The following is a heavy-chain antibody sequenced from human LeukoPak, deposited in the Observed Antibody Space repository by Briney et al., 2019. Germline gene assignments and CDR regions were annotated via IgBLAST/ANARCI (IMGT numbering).Heavy chain of an antibody. CDR2: ITYTGST. CDR1: GISINTYY. Sequence: SETLSLTCTVSGISINTYYWSWIRQPPGKGLEWIGHITYTGSTDSNPSLKSRVTISADTSKDQFSLKLIAVTAADTAMYYCARERRDGYKDSAFDIWGQGTMVTVSS. J-gene: IGHJ3*02. D-gene: IGHD5-24*01. V-gene: IGHV4-59*01. CDR3: ARERRDGYKDSAFDI.